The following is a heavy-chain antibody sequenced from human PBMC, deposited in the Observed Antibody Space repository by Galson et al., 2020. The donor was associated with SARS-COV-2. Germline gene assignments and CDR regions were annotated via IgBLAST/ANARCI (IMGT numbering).Heavy chain of an antibody. D-gene: IGHD3-16*01. CDR1: GFTFSSYA. V-gene: IGHV3-30-3*01. CDR2: ISYDGSNK. J-gene: IGHJ6*02. Sequence: GESLKISCAASGFTFSSYAMHWVRQAPGKGLEWVAVISYDGSNKYYADPVKGRFTISRDNSKNTLYLQMNSLRAEDTAVYYCARALWGNYYYGMDVWGQGTTVTVSS. CDR3: ARALWGNYYYGMDV.